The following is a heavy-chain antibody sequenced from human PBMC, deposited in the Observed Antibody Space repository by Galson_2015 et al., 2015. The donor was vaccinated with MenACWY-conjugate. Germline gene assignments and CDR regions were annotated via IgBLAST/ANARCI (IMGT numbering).Heavy chain of an antibody. V-gene: IGHV4-30-2*04. J-gene: IGHJ4*02. CDR2: T. CDR3: VRDVEDGTVGDLDY. Sequence: TYYNPSLQGRVTVSIDTSKNQFSLKLRSVTDADTAIYYCVRDVEDGTVGDLDYWGQGILVTVSS. D-gene: IGHD3-3*01.